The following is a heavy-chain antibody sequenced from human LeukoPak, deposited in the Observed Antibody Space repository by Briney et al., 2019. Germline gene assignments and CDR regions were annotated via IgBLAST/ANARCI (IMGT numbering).Heavy chain of an antibody. CDR3: ARDYGADDAFDI. V-gene: IGHV3-30*04. Sequence: GRSLRLSCAASGFTFSSYTMHWVRQAPGKGLEWVAVISYDGSNKYYADSVKGRFTISRDKSKNTLYLQMNSLRAEDTAVYYCARDYGADDAFDIWGQGTMVTVSS. D-gene: IGHD4-17*01. J-gene: IGHJ3*02. CDR1: GFTFSSYT. CDR2: ISYDGSNK.